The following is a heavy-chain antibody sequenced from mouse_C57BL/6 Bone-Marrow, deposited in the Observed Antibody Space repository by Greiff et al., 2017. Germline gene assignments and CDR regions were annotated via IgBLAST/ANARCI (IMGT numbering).Heavy chain of an antibody. V-gene: IGHV1-69*01. CDR2: IDPSDSYT. CDR1: GYTFTSYW. D-gene: IGHD3-2*02. J-gene: IGHJ4*01. Sequence: QVQLQQSGAELVMPGASVKLSCKASGYTFTSYWMHWVKQRPGQGLEWIGEIDPSDSYTNYNQKFKGKSTLTVDKSSSTAYMQLSSLTSEDSAVXYCARDSSGLFYAMDYWGQGTSVTVSS. CDR3: ARDSSGLFYAMDY.